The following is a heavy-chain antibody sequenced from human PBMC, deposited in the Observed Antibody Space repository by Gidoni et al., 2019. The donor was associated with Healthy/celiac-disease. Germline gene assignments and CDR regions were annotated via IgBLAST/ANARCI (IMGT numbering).Heavy chain of an antibody. V-gene: IGHV4-59*01. CDR1: GGSISSYY. D-gene: IGHD3-10*01. J-gene: IGHJ4*02. CDR2: IYYSGST. Sequence: QVQLQESGPGLVKPSETLSLTCTVSGGSISSYYWSWIRQPPGKGLEWIGYIYYSGSTNYNPSLKSRVTISVDTSKNQFSLKLSSVTAADTAVYYCARELLSGSTTYFDYWGQGTLVTVSS. CDR3: ARELLSGSTTYFDY.